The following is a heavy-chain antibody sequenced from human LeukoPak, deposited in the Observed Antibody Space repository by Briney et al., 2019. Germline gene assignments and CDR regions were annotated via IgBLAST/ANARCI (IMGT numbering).Heavy chain of an antibody. CDR1: GGSISSGSYD. V-gene: IGHV4-61*02. CDR3: ARTRPDYYYDSSGYINWFDP. Sequence: SETLSLTCTVSGGSISSGSYDWSWIRQPAGKGLEWIGRIYTSGSTNYNPSVKSRVTISVDTSKNQFSLKLSSVTAADTAVYYCARTRPDYYYDSSGYINWFDPWGQGTLVTVSS. J-gene: IGHJ5*02. CDR2: IYTSGST. D-gene: IGHD3-22*01.